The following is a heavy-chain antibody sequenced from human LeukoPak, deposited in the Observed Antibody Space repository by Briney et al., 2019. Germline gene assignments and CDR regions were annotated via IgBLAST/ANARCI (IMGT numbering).Heavy chain of an antibody. D-gene: IGHD6-19*01. CDR1: GFTFSDYY. J-gene: IGHJ4*02. CDR2: ITNSGSRM. V-gene: IGHV3-11*01. Sequence: PGGSLRLSCAASGFTFSDYYMSWIRQAPGKGLEWVSYITNSGSRMYYTDSVKGRFTISRDNAKKSLYLQMNSLRAEDTALYYCARSDAGYSSGWYVFDYWGQGTLVTVSS. CDR3: ARSDAGYSSGWYVFDY.